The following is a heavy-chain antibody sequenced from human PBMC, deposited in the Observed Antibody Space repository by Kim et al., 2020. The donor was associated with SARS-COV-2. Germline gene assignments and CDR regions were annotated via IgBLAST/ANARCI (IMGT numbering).Heavy chain of an antibody. CDR3: AKTKQRYDYVWGSYRNPRDFYYFDY. Sequence: GGSLRLSCAASGFTFSSYAMSWVRQAPGKGLEWVSAISGSGGSTYYADSVKGRFTISRDNSKNTLYLQMNSLRAEDTAVYYCAKTKQRYDYVWGSYRNPRDFYYFDYWGQGTLVTVSS. CDR1: GFTFSSYA. V-gene: IGHV3-23*01. D-gene: IGHD3-16*02. J-gene: IGHJ4*02. CDR2: ISGSGGST.